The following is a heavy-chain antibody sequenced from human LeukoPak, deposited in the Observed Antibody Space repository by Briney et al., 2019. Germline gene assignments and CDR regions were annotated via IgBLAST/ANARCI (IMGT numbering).Heavy chain of an antibody. CDR1: GYTFTGYH. J-gene: IGHJ4*02. CDR2: INPNSGGT. D-gene: IGHD3-22*01. Sequence: ASVKVSCKASGYTFTGYHMHWVRQAPGQGLEWMGWINPNSGGTNYAQKFQGRVTMTRDTSISTAYMELSRLRSDDTAVYYCAVSGGSGYYPLDYWGQGTLVTVSS. CDR3: AVSGGSGYYPLDY. V-gene: IGHV1-2*02.